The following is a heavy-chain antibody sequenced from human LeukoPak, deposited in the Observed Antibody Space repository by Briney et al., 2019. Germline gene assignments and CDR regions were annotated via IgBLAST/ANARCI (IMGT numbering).Heavy chain of an antibody. J-gene: IGHJ1*01. Sequence: GGSLRLSCAASGFTFSKDGMSWVRQAPGKGLEWVSSIRGSGGTTYYADSVKGRFTISRDNSKNTLYLQMNSLRAEDTAIYYCAKAEENSGSYFPFHHWGQGTQVTVSS. CDR1: GFTFSKDG. CDR3: AKAEENSGSYFPFHH. V-gene: IGHV3-23*01. CDR2: IRGSGGTT. D-gene: IGHD1-26*01.